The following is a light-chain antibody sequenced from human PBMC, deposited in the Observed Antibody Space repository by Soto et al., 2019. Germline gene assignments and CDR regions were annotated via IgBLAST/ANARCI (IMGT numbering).Light chain of an antibody. J-gene: IGKJ1*01. CDR3: QQYGSSGT. V-gene: IGKV3-20*01. Sequence: EIVLTQSPGTLSPSPGERATLSCRASQSVSSNLALYQQKPGQAPRLLIYGASNRATGIPDRFSDSGSGTDFTLTISRLEPEDFAVYYCQQYGSSGTFGQGTKVDIK. CDR2: GAS. CDR1: QSVSSN.